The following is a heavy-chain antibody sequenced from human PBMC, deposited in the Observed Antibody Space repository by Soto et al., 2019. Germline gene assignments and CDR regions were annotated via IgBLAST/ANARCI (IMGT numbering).Heavy chain of an antibody. CDR3: AGEVWYSSSSAANYYYYGMDV. Sequence: ASVKVSCKASGYTFTSYYMHWVRQAPGQGLEWMGIINPSGGSTSYAQKFQGRVTMTRDTSTSTVYMELSSLRSEDTAVYYCAGEVWYSSSSAANYYYYGMDVWGQGPKVTVSS. CDR1: GYTFTSYY. D-gene: IGHD6-6*01. CDR2: INPSGGST. J-gene: IGHJ6*02. V-gene: IGHV1-46*01.